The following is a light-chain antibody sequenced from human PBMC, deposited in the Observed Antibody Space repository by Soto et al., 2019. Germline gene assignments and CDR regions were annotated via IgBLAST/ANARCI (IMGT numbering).Light chain of an antibody. CDR2: KAS. CDR1: QSINGW. CDR3: HQYHNFPRT. V-gene: IGKV1-5*03. J-gene: IGKJ1*01. Sequence: DIPLTQSPSTLSASVGDRVTITCRASQSINGWLGWYQQKPGQAPNLLIYKASTLESGVPSRFSGSGSGTEFTLTVSSLPPDDFATYYCHQYHNFPRTFGQGTKVEI.